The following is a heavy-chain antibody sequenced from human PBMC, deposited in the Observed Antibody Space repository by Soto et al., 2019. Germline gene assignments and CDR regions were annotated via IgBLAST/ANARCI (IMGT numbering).Heavy chain of an antibody. CDR1: ELSSSNHA. J-gene: IGHJ5*01. Sequence: EVHLLESGGGLVQPGGSLRLSCAASELSSSNHAMTWVRQAPGKGLEWVSGISGTDGGAYYADSVKGRFTISRDNSRCELYSQINILRVDDTAVYYCASGVLTGYTNGGLSYFHSWGHGTLVTVSP. CDR2: ISGTDGGA. V-gene: IGHV3-23*01. CDR3: ASGVLTGYTNGGLSYFHS. D-gene: IGHD5-18*01.